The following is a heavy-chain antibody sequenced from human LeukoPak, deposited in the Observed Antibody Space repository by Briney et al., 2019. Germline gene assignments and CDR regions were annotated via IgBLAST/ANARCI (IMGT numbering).Heavy chain of an antibody. CDR1: GFTFDDYA. J-gene: IGHJ3*02. D-gene: IGHD1-26*01. Sequence: SGGSLRRSCAASGFTFDDYAMHWVRQAPGKGLEWVSGISWNSGSIGYADSVKGRFTISRDNAKNSLYLQMNSLRAEDMALYYCAKDMRRGATHANDAFDIWGQGTMVTVSS. CDR3: AKDMRRGATHANDAFDI. V-gene: IGHV3-9*03. CDR2: ISWNSGSI.